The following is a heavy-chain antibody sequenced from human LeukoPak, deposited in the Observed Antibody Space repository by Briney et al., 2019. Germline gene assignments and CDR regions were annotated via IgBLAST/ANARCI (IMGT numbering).Heavy chain of an antibody. J-gene: IGHJ3*02. Sequence: SETLSLTCTVSGGSISSYYWSWIRQPPGKGLEWIGYIYYSGSTNYNPSLKSRVTISVDTSKNQFSLKLSSVTAADTAVYYCARGGNIYDYVWGSYRSDAFDIWGQGTMVTVSS. D-gene: IGHD3-16*02. CDR1: GGSISSYY. CDR3: ARGGNIYDYVWGSYRSDAFDI. V-gene: IGHV4-59*01. CDR2: IYYSGST.